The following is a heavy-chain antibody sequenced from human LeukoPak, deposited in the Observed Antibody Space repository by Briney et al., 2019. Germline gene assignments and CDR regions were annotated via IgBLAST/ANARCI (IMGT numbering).Heavy chain of an antibody. Sequence: SETLSLTRAVYGGSFSGYYWSWIRHPPARGREWRGEINLRGSTKYNPTLKSRVNISVDTSKNQVSLTLSSVTAAGTAVYDCARGGCGGVDPPEVDTWGQGTMVTVSS. D-gene: IGHD2-21*01. V-gene: IGHV4-34*01. J-gene: IGHJ3*02. CDR3: ARGGCGGVDPPEVDT. CDR2: INLRGST. CDR1: GGSFSGYY.